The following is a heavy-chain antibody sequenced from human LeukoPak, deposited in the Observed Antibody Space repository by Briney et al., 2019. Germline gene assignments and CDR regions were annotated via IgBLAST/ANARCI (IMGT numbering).Heavy chain of an antibody. D-gene: IGHD2-15*01. CDR1: GFTFDDYA. CDR2: ISWNSGSI. J-gene: IGHJ4*02. Sequence: GGSLRLSCAASGFTFDDYAMHWVRQAPGKGLEWVSGISWNSGSIGYADSVKGRFTISRDNAKHSLYLQMNSLRAEDTALYYCAKAYCSGGSCHLDYWGQGTLVTVSS. V-gene: IGHV3-9*01. CDR3: AKAYCSGGSCHLDY.